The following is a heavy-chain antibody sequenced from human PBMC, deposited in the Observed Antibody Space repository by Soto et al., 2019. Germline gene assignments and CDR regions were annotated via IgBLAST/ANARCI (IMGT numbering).Heavy chain of an antibody. Sequence: QVQLQQWGAGLLKSSETLSLTCAVYGGSFSGYYWSWIRQPPGKGLAWIGEINYSGRTNYIPSLKGRVTISVDTPKNLLSLKLSSVTAADTAVYYFARTYCSGSRGTLDIWGQGTMVTVSS. CDR1: GGSFSGYY. V-gene: IGHV4-34*01. D-gene: IGHD3-10*01. J-gene: IGHJ3*02. CDR3: ARTYCSGSRGTLDI. CDR2: INYSGRT.